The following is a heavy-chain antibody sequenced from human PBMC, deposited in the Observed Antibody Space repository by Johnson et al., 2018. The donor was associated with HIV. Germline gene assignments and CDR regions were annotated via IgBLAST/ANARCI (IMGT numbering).Heavy chain of an antibody. D-gene: IGHD3-22*01. CDR2: VSATGDST. CDR1: GFTFRSYA. V-gene: IGHV3-23*04. CDR3: ARGNITMIVGTSYAFDI. Sequence: VLLVESGGGVVRPGGSLRLSCAASGFTFRSYAMGWVRQAPGAGLAWVSVVSATGDSTYYADSVKGRFTIPRDNSKNTLYVQMNSLRAEDMAVYYCARGNITMIVGTSYAFDIWGQGTMVTVSS. J-gene: IGHJ3*02.